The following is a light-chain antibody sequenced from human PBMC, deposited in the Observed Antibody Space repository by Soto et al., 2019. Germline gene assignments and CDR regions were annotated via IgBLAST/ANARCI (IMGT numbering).Light chain of an antibody. CDR2: EVN. J-gene: IGLJ3*02. CDR1: SSDVGVYNY. V-gene: IGLV2-14*01. CDR3: SSYTSSSTWV. Sequence: QSVLTQPASVSGSPGQSITISCTGTSSDVGVYNYVSWYQQHPGKAPKVMIYEVNNRPSGVSNRFSGSKSGNTASLTISGLQAEDEADYYCSSYTSSSTWVFGGGTQLTVL.